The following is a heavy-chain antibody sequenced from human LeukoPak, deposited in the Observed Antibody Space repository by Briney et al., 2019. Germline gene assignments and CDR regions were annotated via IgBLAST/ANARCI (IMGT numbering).Heavy chain of an antibody. CDR1: GGSISSGGYY. CDR2: IYYSGST. Sequence: SETLSLTRTVSGGSISSGGYYWSWIRQHPGKGLEWIGYIYYSGSTYYNPSLKSRVTISVDTSKNQFSLKLSSVTAADTAVYYCARAPPHGAGGTNFDYWGQGTLVTVSS. CDR3: ARAPPHGAGGTNFDY. V-gene: IGHV4-31*03. D-gene: IGHD2-15*01. J-gene: IGHJ4*02.